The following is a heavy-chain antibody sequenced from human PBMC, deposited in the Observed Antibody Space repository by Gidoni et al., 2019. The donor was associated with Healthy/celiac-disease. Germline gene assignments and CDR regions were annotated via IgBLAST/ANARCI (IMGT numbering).Heavy chain of an antibody. CDR2: SSWNRGSI. Sequence: EVPLVESGGGLVQPGRSLRLSCAASGFTFDEYAMHWVRHAPGKGLEWVAGSSWNRGSIGYADSVKGRFTISRDNAKNSLYMQMNSLRAEDTALYYCAKALGYCTGGVCYPDYYYGMDVWGQGTTVTVSS. CDR1: GFTFDEYA. J-gene: IGHJ6*02. D-gene: IGHD2-8*02. V-gene: IGHV3-9*01. CDR3: AKALGYCTGGVCYPDYYYGMDV.